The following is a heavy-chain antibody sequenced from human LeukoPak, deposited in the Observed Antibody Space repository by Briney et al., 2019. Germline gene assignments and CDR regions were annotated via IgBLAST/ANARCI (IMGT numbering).Heavy chain of an antibody. CDR3: AKGLAGPRVLSWFDP. Sequence: PGGSLRLSCAASGFTFSSYAMSWVRQAPGKGLEWVSAISGSGSSTYYADSVKGRFTISRDNSKNTLYLQMNSLRAEDTAVYYCAKGLAGPRVLSWFDPWGQGTLVTVSS. CDR2: ISGSGSST. J-gene: IGHJ5*02. V-gene: IGHV3-23*01. CDR1: GFTFSSYA.